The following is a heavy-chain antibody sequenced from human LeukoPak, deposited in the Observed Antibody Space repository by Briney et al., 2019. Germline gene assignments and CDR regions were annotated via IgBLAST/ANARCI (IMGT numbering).Heavy chain of an antibody. D-gene: IGHD3-22*01. CDR2: ISWNSDLI. Sequence: GRSLRLSCVGSGFMFNDYVMHWVRQVPGKGLEWVSGISWNSDLIGYADSVMGRFTISRDNDRNTLHLQMNSLRVEDMAFYYCTKSPSFTLGGGYLDSWGQGSLVTVSS. CDR3: TKSPSFTLGGGYLDS. CDR1: GFMFNDYV. J-gene: IGHJ4*02. V-gene: IGHV3-9*03.